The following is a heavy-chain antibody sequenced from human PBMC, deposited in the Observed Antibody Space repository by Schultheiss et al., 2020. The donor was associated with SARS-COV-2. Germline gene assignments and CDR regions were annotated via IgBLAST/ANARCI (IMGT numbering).Heavy chain of an antibody. CDR1: GFTFSSYA. CDR2: ISGSGGST. CDR3: IRRSMSAGWSYDL. D-gene: IGHD6-25*01. J-gene: IGHJ2*01. Sequence: GGSLRLSCSASGFTFSSYAMNWVRQAPGKGLEWISGISGSGGSTYYADSVKGRFTISRDNSKNTLDLQMNSLRAEDTAVYYCIRRSMSAGWSYDLWGRGTLVTVSS. V-gene: IGHV3-23*01.